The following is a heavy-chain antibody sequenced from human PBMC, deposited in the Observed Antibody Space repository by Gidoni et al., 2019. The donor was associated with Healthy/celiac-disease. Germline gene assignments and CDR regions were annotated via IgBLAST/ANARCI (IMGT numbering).Heavy chain of an antibody. Sequence: QVQLVQSGAEVKKPGSSVTVSCKASGATFSSYAISWVRQAPGQGLEWIGGIIPIFGTANYAQKFQGSVTITADESTSTAYMELSSLRSEDTAVYSCARVTAMVPERWFDPWGQGTLVTVSS. D-gene: IGHD5-18*01. J-gene: IGHJ5*02. CDR2: IIPIFGTA. CDR3: ARVTAMVPERWFDP. V-gene: IGHV1-69*01. CDR1: GATFSSYA.